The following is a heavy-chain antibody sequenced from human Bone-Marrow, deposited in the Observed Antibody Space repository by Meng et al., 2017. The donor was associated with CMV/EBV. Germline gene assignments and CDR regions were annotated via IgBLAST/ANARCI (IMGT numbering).Heavy chain of an antibody. V-gene: IGHV1-2*02. CDR3: ARGFVVVPATMIY. CDR2: INPNSGGT. Sequence: ASVTVSCKASGYTFTGYYMHWVRQAPGQGLEWMGWINPNSGGTNYAQKFQGRVTMTRDTSISTAYMELSRLRSDDTAVYYCARGFVVVPATMIYWGQGTLVTVSS. CDR1: GYTFTGYY. D-gene: IGHD2-2*01. J-gene: IGHJ4*02.